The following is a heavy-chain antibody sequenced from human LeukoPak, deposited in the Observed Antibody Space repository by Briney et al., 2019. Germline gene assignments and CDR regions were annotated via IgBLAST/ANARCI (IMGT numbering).Heavy chain of an antibody. CDR3: ARIAGGSSSWDFDY. Sequence: GGSLRLSCAASGFTFSSYSMNWVRQAPGKGLEWVSYISSSSTIYYADSVKGRFTISRDNAKNSLYLQMNSLRAEDTAVYYCARIAGGSSSWDFDYWGQGTLVTVSS. D-gene: IGHD6-6*01. CDR1: GFTFSSYS. CDR2: ISSSSTI. V-gene: IGHV3-48*01. J-gene: IGHJ4*02.